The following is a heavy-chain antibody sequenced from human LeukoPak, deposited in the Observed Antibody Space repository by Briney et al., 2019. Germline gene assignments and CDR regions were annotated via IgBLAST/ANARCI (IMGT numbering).Heavy chain of an antibody. D-gene: IGHD2-2*01. V-gene: IGHV4-59*01. CDR1: GGSISSYY. Sequence: PSETLSLTCTVSGGSISSYYWSWIRQPPGKGLEWIGDIYYSGSTNYNPSLKSRVTISVDTSKNQFSLKLSSVTAADTAVYYCARDSCSSTSCRYYYYYMDVWGKGTTVTVSS. J-gene: IGHJ6*03. CDR2: IYYSGST. CDR3: ARDSCSSTSCRYYYYYMDV.